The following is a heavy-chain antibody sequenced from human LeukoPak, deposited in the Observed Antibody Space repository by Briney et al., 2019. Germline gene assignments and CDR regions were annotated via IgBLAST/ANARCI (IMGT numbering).Heavy chain of an antibody. V-gene: IGHV3-7*03. CDR1: GFRFGDYW. Sequence: GGSLRLPCAASGFRFGDYWMTWARHIPGKGLEWVANIKQDGAEKHYADSVKGRFTISRDNAKNSLYLQMNSLRAEDTALYYCAKDQNYYDSSGPGDPWGQGTLVTVSS. J-gene: IGHJ5*02. CDR2: IKQDGAEK. D-gene: IGHD3-22*01. CDR3: AKDQNYYDSSGPGDP.